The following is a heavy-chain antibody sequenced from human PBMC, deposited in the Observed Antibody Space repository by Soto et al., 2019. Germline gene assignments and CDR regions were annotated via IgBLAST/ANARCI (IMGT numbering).Heavy chain of an antibody. V-gene: IGHV1-46*01. CDR1: GHSFTRPSDY. J-gene: IGHJ5*01. D-gene: IGHD3-10*01. CDR2: INLSDGST. Sequence: VQLVQSGAEVKMPGASVKVTCKASGHSFTRPSDYMHWVRQAPGQGLEWVGIINLSDGSTSYAQTSQGRVTLTSETPTSTVYMELSSLRSDDTAIYYCMRERAGATADSWGQGTLVTVSS. CDR3: MRERAGATADS.